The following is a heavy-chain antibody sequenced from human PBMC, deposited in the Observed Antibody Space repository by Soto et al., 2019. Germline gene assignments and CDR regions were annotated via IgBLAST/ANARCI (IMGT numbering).Heavy chain of an antibody. CDR3: ARDQTARRGMGNGYDFWSGYSHHYYGMDV. D-gene: IGHD3-3*01. Sequence: SETLSLTCAVSGGSISSSNWWCWVRQPPGKGLEWIGEIYHSGSTNYNPSLMSRVTISVDKSKNQFSLKLSSVTAADTAVYYCARDQTARRGMGNGYDFWSGYSHHYYGMDVWGQGTTV. J-gene: IGHJ6*02. CDR2: IYHSGST. CDR1: GGSISSSNW. V-gene: IGHV4-4*02.